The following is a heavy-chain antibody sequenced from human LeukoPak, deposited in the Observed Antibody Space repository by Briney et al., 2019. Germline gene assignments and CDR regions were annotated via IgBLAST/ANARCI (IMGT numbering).Heavy chain of an antibody. V-gene: IGHV5-51*01. CDR3: ALYCSSTSCYGEY. J-gene: IGHJ4*02. CDR2: IYPGDSDT. D-gene: IGHD2-2*01. CDR1: GYSFTSYW. Sequence: GESLKISCKGSGYSFTSYWIGWVRQMPGKGLEWMEIIYPGDSDTRYSPSFQGQVTISADKSISTAYLQWSSLKASDTAMYYCALYCSSTSCYGEYWGQGTLVTVSS.